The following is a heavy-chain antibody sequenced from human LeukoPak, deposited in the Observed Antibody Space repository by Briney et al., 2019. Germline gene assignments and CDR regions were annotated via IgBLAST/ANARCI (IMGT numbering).Heavy chain of an antibody. CDR1: GFTFSSYW. CDR2: INSDGSSR. V-gene: IGHV3-74*01. J-gene: IGHJ4*02. Sequence: GGSLRLSCAASGFTFSSYWMQWVRQAPGKGLVWVSRINSDGSSRSNADSVKGRFTISRDNAKNTLYLQMNSLRAEDTAVYYCARDPAGYCSGGSCYGEYYYFDYWGQGTLVTVSS. D-gene: IGHD2-15*01. CDR3: ARDPAGYCSGGSCYGEYYYFDY.